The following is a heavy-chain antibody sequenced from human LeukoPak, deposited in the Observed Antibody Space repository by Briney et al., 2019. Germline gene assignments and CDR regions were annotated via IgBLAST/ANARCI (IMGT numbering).Heavy chain of an antibody. D-gene: IGHD3-10*01. Sequence: SETLSLTCSVSGYSISSGYYWGWIRQPPGEGLEWIGRIYHSGSTYYNPSLKSRVTISVDRSKNQFSLKLSSVTAADTAVYYCATRHYYGSGSADYWGQGTLVTVSS. CDR3: ATRHYYGSGSADY. J-gene: IGHJ4*02. CDR1: GYSISSGYY. CDR2: IYHSGST. V-gene: IGHV4-38-2*01.